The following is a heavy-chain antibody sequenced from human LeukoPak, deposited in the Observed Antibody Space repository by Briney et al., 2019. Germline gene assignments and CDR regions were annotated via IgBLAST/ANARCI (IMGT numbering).Heavy chain of an antibody. D-gene: IGHD6-19*01. Sequence: GGSPRLSCAASGFTVSSNYMSWVRQAPGKGLEWVSVIYSGSSTYYADSVKGRFTISRDNSKNTLYLQMNSLRAEDTAVYYCARGGYSSVSPWDYWGQGTLVTVSS. CDR1: GFTVSSNY. CDR3: ARGGYSSVSPWDY. J-gene: IGHJ4*02. V-gene: IGHV3-53*01. CDR2: IYSGSST.